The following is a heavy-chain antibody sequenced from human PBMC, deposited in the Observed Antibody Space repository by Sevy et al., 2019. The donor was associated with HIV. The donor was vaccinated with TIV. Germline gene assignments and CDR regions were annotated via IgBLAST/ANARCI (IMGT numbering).Heavy chain of an antibody. J-gene: IGHJ4*02. D-gene: IGHD3-22*01. CDR3: ARTAVKYYYDSSGYEFDY. CDR2: ISAYNGKT. V-gene: IGHV1-18*01. Sequence: ASVKVSCKASGYTFTSYGISWVRQAPGQGLEWMGWISAYNGKTNYAQKLQGRVTMTTDTSTSTAYMELRSLRSDDTAVYYCARTAVKYYYDSSGYEFDYWGQGTLVTVSS. CDR1: GYTFTSYG.